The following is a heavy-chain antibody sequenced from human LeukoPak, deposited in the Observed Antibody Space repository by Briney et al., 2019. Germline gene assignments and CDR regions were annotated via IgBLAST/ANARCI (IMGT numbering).Heavy chain of an antibody. CDR3: AKDYCGGDCYSGWYFHL. J-gene: IGHJ2*01. D-gene: IGHD2-21*02. CDR2: ISYNSHTI. Sequence: PGGSLRLSCAASGFTLDDYAMRWVRHAPGKGVEWVSGISYNSHTIAYAYSLKRLFTISRHNANNSLYLQMNSLIAEDTALYYCAKDYCGGDCYSGWYFHLGGRGTLVTLSS. V-gene: IGHV3-9*01. CDR1: GFTLDDYA.